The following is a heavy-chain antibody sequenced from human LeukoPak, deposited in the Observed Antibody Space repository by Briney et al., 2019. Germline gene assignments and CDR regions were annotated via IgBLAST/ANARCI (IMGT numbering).Heavy chain of an antibody. Sequence: EGSLRLSCAASGFTFSSYEMNWVRQAPGKGLEWVSYISSSGSTIYYADSVKGRFTISRDNAKNSLYLQMNSLRAEDTALYYCAKSLRFEDYTNLPFDYWGQGTLVTVSS. CDR1: GFTFSSYE. CDR3: AKSLRFEDYTNLPFDY. D-gene: IGHD3-10*01. V-gene: IGHV3-48*03. CDR2: ISSSGSTI. J-gene: IGHJ4*02.